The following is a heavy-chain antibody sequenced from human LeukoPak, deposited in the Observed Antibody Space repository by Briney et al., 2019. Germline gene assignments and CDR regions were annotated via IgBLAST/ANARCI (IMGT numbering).Heavy chain of an antibody. V-gene: IGHV4-59*01. CDR1: GGSISSYY. Sequence: SETLSLTCTVSGGSISSYYWSWIRQPPGKGLEWIGYIYYGGSTNYNPSLKSRVTISVDTSKNQFSLKLSSVTAADTAVYYCARAGVGYDILTGYYDYWGQGTLVTVSS. D-gene: IGHD3-9*01. CDR3: ARAGVGYDILTGYYDY. CDR2: IYYGGST. J-gene: IGHJ4*02.